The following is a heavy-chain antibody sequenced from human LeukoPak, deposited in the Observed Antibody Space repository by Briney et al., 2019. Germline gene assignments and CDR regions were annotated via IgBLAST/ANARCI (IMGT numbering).Heavy chain of an antibody. CDR2: IKQDGSEK. J-gene: IGHJ4*02. Sequence: PGGALRLSCAASGFTFSSYWMSWVRQAPGEGLEWVAHIKQDGSEKYYVDSVKGRFTISREKAKNSLYLQMNSLRAEDTAVYYCARERYYDTSGYYYLFDYWGQGTLVTVSS. V-gene: IGHV3-7*01. CDR3: ARERYYDTSGYYYLFDY. CDR1: GFTFSSYW. D-gene: IGHD3-22*01.